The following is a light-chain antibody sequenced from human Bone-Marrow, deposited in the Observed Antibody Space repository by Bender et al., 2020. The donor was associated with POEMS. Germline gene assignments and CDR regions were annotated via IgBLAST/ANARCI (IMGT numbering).Light chain of an antibody. J-gene: IGLJ2*01. CDR1: KLGDKY. CDR2: QDV. Sequence: SYELTQPPSVSVSPGQTASITCSGDKLGDKYASWYQQKSGQSPVLVIFQDVKRPSGIPERFSGSNSGNTATLTISRVEAGDEADYYCQVWDSNSDHHVIFGGGTKLTVL. CDR3: QVWDSNSDHHVI. V-gene: IGLV3-1*01.